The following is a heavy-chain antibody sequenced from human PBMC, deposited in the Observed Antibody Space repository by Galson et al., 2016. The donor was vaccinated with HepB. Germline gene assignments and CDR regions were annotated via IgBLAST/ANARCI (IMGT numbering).Heavy chain of an antibody. CDR2: IGSSGSPI. D-gene: IGHD6-13*01. CDR3: ARGDFIANRAFDP. V-gene: IGHV3-11*01. CDR1: GFTFSDYY. Sequence: SLRLSCAASGFTFSDYYMSWIRQAPGKGLEWVSCIGSSGSPIYYADSVKGRFTISRDNAKNSLYLQMNRLRAEDTAVYFCARGDFIANRAFDPWGQGTLVTVSS. J-gene: IGHJ5*01.